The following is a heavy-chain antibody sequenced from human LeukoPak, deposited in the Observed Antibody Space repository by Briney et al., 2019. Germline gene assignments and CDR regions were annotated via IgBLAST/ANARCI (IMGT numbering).Heavy chain of an antibody. CDR1: GYTFTSYY. Sequence: ASVKVSCKASGYTFTSYYMHWVRQAPGQGLEWMGWINPNSGGTNYAQKFQGRVTMTRDTSISTAYMELSRLRSDDTAVYYCARDYWFGELLSNFDYWGQGTLVTVSS. CDR2: INPNSGGT. D-gene: IGHD3-10*01. CDR3: ARDYWFGELLSNFDY. V-gene: IGHV1-2*02. J-gene: IGHJ4*02.